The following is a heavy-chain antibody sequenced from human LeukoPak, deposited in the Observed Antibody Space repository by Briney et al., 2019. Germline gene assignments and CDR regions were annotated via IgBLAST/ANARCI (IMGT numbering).Heavy chain of an antibody. CDR1: GFTFSSYA. D-gene: IGHD6-19*01. CDR3: AKEKSLAVAGPYYYYGMDV. Sequence: PGGSLRLSCAASGFTFSSYAMHWVRQAPGKGLEWVAVISYDGSNKYYADSVKGRFTISRDNSKNTLYLQMNSLRAEDTAVYYCAKEKSLAVAGPYYYYGMDVWGKGTTVTVSS. J-gene: IGHJ6*04. CDR2: ISYDGSNK. V-gene: IGHV3-30*04.